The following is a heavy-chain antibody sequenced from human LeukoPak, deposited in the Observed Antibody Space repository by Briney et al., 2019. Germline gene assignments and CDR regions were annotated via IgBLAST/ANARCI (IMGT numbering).Heavy chain of an antibody. CDR1: GFTFSSYR. CDR2: ISSSSSYI. CDR3: ARDPWTNSGYDGFDY. J-gene: IGHJ4*02. D-gene: IGHD5-12*01. V-gene: IGHV3-21*01. Sequence: PGGSLRLSCAASGFTFSSYRMNWVRQAPGRGLEWVSSISSSSSYIYYADSVKGRFTISRDNAKNSQYLQMNSLRAEDTAVYYCARDPWTNSGYDGFDYWGQGTLVTVSS.